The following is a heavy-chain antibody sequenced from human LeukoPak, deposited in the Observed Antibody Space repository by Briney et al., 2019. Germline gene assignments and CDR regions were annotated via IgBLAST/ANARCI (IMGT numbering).Heavy chain of an antibody. D-gene: IGHD3-22*01. V-gene: IGHV5-10-1*01. CDR1: GYSFPSYW. Sequence: GESLQISCQGSGYSFPSYWITWVRQVPGKGLEWMGRIAPSDSYTNYNPSFEGHVTMSVEKSITTVYLQWSSLKASDTAMYYCVRQPPGVYDTTQNWFDPWGQGILVTVSS. CDR3: VRQPPGVYDTTQNWFDP. CDR2: IAPSDSYT. J-gene: IGHJ5*02.